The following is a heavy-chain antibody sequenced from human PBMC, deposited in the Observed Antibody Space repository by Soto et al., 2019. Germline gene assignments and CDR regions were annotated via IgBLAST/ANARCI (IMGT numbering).Heavy chain of an antibody. D-gene: IGHD2-15*01. CDR1: GGSISSGGYY. Sequence: QVQLQESGPGLVKPSQTLSLTCTVSGGSISSGGYYWSWIRQHPGKGLEWIGYIYYSGSTYYNPSVKSRVTISVDTSKNQFSLKLSSVTAADTAVYYCARDSHPTSGAEDWFDPWGQGTLVTVSS. CDR3: ARDSHPTSGAEDWFDP. V-gene: IGHV4-31*03. CDR2: IYYSGST. J-gene: IGHJ5*02.